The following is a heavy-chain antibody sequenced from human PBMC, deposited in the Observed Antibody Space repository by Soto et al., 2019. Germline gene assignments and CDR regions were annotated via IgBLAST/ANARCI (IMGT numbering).Heavy chain of an antibody. D-gene: IGHD3-3*01. CDR2: INHTGGT. CDR3: ATRITVFALLIPPFDP. J-gene: IGHJ5*02. V-gene: IGHV4-34*01. CDR1: GGSVNGYY. Sequence: PSETLSLTCAVYGGSVNGYYWNWIRQPPGKGMEWIGEINHTGGTPYNPSLKSRVTMSVDTSKNQFSLRLSSVTAADTAIYYCATRITVFALLIPPFDPWGQGTQVTVSS.